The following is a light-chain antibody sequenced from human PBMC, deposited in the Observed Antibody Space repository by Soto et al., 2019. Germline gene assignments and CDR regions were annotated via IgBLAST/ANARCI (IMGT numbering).Light chain of an antibody. J-gene: IGKJ2*01. V-gene: IGKV1-5*01. Sequence: DIQMTQSPSTMSASVGDRVAITCRASQNINSKLAWYQKNPGKAPKLLISDAYNLESGVPSRFSGSVSGTEFTLTIGGLQPDDFATYYCHQYDTYFRYTFGQGTTLAIK. CDR2: DAY. CDR3: HQYDTYFRYT. CDR1: QNINSK.